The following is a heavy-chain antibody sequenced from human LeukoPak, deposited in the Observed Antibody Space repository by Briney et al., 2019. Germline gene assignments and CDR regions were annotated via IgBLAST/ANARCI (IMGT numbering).Heavy chain of an antibody. CDR3: ARVGYSSGWYRQNWFDP. Sequence: PSETLSLTCAVYGGSFSGYYWSWIRQPPGKGLEWIGEINHSGSTNYNPSLKSRVTISVDTSRNQFSLKLSSVTAADTAVYYCARVGYSSGWYRQNWFDPWGQGTLVTVSS. CDR2: INHSGST. J-gene: IGHJ5*02. CDR1: GGSFSGYY. V-gene: IGHV4-34*01. D-gene: IGHD6-19*01.